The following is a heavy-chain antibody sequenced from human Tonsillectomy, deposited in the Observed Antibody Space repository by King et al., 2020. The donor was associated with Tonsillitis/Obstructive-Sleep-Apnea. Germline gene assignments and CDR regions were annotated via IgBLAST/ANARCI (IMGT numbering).Heavy chain of an antibody. CDR2: IYPGDSDT. D-gene: IGHD3-3*01. CDR1: GYSFTNYW. Sequence: VQLVESGAEVKKPGESLKISCKGSGYSFTNYWIGWVRQMPGKGLEWMVIIYPGDSDTRYSPSFQGQVSISADKSIRTAYLQWSSLKASDTAMYYCSGLGLYDFWSGYSAYWGQGTLVTVSS. CDR3: SGLGLYDFWSGYSAY. J-gene: IGHJ4*02. V-gene: IGHV5-51*01.